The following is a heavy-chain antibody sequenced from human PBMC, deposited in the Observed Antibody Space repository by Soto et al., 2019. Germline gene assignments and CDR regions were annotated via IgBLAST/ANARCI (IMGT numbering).Heavy chain of an antibody. Sequence: PGESLKISCKGSGYSFTSYWIGWVRQMPGKGLEWMGIIYPGDSDTRYSPSFQGQVTISADKSISTAYLQWSSLKASDTAMYYCARHPNRIAARENYYYGMDVWGQGTTVTVSS. CDR1: GYSFTSYW. D-gene: IGHD6-6*01. CDR3: ARHPNRIAARENYYYGMDV. CDR2: IYPGDSDT. V-gene: IGHV5-51*01. J-gene: IGHJ6*02.